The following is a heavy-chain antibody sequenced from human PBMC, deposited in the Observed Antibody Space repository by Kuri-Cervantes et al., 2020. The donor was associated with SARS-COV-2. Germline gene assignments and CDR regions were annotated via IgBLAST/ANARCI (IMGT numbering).Heavy chain of an antibody. J-gene: IGHJ4*02. V-gene: IGHV3-21*01. CDR1: GFTFSGYS. CDR2: IDSSSYYI. CDR3: AREEGGELGEAFDY. D-gene: IGHD7-27*01. Sequence: GESLKISCAASGFTFSGYSMNWIRQAPGKGLEWVASIDSSSYYIYHADSAKGRLTISRDNAKTSVYLQMNSLKVEDTAVYYCAREEGGELGEAFDYWGQGALVTVSS.